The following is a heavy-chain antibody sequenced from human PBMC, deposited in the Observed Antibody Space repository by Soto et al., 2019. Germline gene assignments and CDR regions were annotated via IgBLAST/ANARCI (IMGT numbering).Heavy chain of an antibody. CDR3: TRLLTPGAFDI. CDR2: ISGPGGGT. CDR1: GFTFSSYA. V-gene: IGHV3-23*01. Sequence: GGSLRLSCAGSGFTFSSYAMSWVRQASGKGLEWVSSISGPGGGTDYADSVKGRFTISRDNSKNTLYLQMNSLKTEDTAVYYCTRLLTPGAFDIWGQGTMVTVSS. J-gene: IGHJ3*02.